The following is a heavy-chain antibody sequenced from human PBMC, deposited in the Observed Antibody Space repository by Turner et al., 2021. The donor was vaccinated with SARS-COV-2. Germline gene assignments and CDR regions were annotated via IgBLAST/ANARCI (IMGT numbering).Heavy chain of an antibody. V-gene: IGHV3-30-3*01. D-gene: IGHD3-22*01. CDR2: ISYDGTNK. J-gene: IGHJ3*02. CDR1: GFTFSSYP. CDR3: AREDLYDSSGYYYSGAFDI. Sequence: QVQLVESGGGVVQPGRSLRLSCAASGFTFSSYPMHWVRQAPGKGLEWLAFISYDGTNKYYADSLKGRFTISRDNSKNTLYLQMNSLRAEDTAVYYCAREDLYDSSGYYYSGAFDIWGQGTMVTVSS.